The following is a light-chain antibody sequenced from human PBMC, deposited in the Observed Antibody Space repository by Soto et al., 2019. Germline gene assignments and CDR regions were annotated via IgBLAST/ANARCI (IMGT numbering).Light chain of an antibody. CDR2: WAS. V-gene: IGKV4-1*01. CDR1: HSLLDTSYKKTY. Sequence: DLVMTQSPDSLAVSLGATATINCKSSHSLLDTSYKKTYLAWYQQRPGQPPKLLIYWASTRQSGVPDRFSGSGYATDFTLTISSLQAEDVAIYYCHQYYSIPYTFGQGTRLEI. CDR3: HQYYSIPYT. J-gene: IGKJ2*01.